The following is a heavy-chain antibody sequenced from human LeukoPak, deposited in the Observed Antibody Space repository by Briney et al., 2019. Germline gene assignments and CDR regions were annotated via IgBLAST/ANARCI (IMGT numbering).Heavy chain of an antibody. V-gene: IGHV3-30*04. CDR3: ARDRGINWFDP. D-gene: IGHD5-24*01. Sequence: GGSLRLSCAASGFTFSSYAMHWVRQAPGKGLEWVAVISYDGSNKYYADSVKGRFTISRDNSKNTLYLQMNSLRAEDTAVYYCARDRGINWFDPWGQGTLVTVSS. J-gene: IGHJ5*02. CDR2: ISYDGSNK. CDR1: GFTFSSYA.